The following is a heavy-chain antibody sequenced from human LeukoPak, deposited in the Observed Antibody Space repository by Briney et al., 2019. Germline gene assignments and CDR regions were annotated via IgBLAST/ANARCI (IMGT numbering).Heavy chain of an antibody. D-gene: IGHD3-16*01. V-gene: IGHV3-21*01. CDR3: ARVIRGYFDY. CDR1: GFTFSSYS. CDR2: ISSSSSYM. Sequence: GGSLRLSCAASGFTFSSYSMNWVRQAPGKGLEWVSSISSSSSYMYYADSVKGRFTISRDNAKNSLYLQMNSLRAEDTAVYYCARVIRGYFDYWGQGTLVTVSS. J-gene: IGHJ4*02.